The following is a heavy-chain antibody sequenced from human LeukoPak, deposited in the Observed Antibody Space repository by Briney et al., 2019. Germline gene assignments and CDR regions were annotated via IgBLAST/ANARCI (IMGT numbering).Heavy chain of an antibody. J-gene: IGHJ5*02. CDR3: ARACGWLQLGNWFDP. CDR2: ISSNGGST. D-gene: IGHD5-24*01. Sequence: PGGSLRLPCAASGFTFSSYSMNWVRQAPGKGLEYVSAISSNGGSTYYANSVKGRFTISRDNSKNTLYLQMGSLRAEDMAVYYCARACGWLQLGNWFDPWGQGTLVTVSS. V-gene: IGHV3-64*01. CDR1: GFTFSSYS.